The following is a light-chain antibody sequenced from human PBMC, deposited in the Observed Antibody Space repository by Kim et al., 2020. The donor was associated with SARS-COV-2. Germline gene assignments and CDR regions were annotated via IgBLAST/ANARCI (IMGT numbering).Light chain of an antibody. CDR1: KNISTW. CDR3: QQFNTYSQT. V-gene: IGKV1-5*03. CDR2: KAS. J-gene: IGKJ2*01. Sequence: SASMEDRVPITCRASKNISTWLAWYQQKPGKAPNLLIYKASSLESGVPSRFSGSGSGTEFTLTISSLQPDDFATYYCQQFNTYSQTFGQGTKLEI.